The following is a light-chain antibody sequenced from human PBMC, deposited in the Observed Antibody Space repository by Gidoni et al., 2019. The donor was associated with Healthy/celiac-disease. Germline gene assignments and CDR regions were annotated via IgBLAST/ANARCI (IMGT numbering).Light chain of an antibody. J-gene: IGKJ4*01. V-gene: IGKV3-20*01. CDR3: QQYGSSHLT. Sequence: EIVLTQSPGTLSLSPGERATLSCRASQSVSSSYLAWYQQKPGQAPRLLIYGASSRATGIPDRFSGSGPGTDFTLTISRLEPEDFAVYYCQQYGSSHLTFGGGTKVEIK. CDR2: GAS. CDR1: QSVSSSY.